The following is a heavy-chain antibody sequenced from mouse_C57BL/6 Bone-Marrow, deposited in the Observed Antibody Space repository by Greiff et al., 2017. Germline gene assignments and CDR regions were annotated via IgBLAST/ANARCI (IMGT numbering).Heavy chain of an antibody. D-gene: IGHD2-4*01. CDR2: IRLKSDNYAT. CDR3: TGGITTIMDD. J-gene: IGHJ4*01. V-gene: IGHV6-3*01. Sequence: EVTLEESGGGLVQPGGSMTLSCVASGFTFSNYWMNCVRQSPEKGLEWVAQIRLKSDNYATHYAESVKGRFTISRDDSKSSVYLQMNNLRAEDTGIYYCTGGITTIMDDWGQGTSVTVSS. CDR1: GFTFSNYW.